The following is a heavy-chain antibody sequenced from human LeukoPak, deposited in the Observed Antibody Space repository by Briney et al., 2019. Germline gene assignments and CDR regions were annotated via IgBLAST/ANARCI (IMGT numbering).Heavy chain of an antibody. V-gene: IGHV3-48*02. CDR3: ASLRFYGDYADY. CDR2: ISSSSSTI. D-gene: IGHD4-17*01. CDR1: GFTFSTYS. J-gene: IGHJ4*02. Sequence: PGGSLRLSCAASGFTFSTYSMNWVRQAPGKGLEWVSYISSSSSTIYYADSVRGRFTISRDNAKNALYLQMNSLRDEDTAVYFCASLRFYGDYADYWGQGTLVTVSS.